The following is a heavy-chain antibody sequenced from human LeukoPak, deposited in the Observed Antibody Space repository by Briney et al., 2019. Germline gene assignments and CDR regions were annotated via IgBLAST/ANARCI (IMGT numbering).Heavy chain of an antibody. CDR2: IIPIFGTA. J-gene: IGHJ4*02. CDR3: ASAAVAGTLDY. V-gene: IGHV1-69*13. D-gene: IGHD6-19*01. CDR1: GGTFSSYA. Sequence: ASVKVSCKASGGTFSSYAISWVRQAPGQGLEWMGGIIPIFGTANYAQKFQGRVTITADEPTSTAYMELSSLRSEDTAVYYCASAAVAGTLDYWGQGTLVTVSS.